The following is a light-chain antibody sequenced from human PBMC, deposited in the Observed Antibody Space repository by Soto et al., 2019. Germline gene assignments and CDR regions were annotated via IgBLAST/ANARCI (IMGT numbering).Light chain of an antibody. V-gene: IGKV1-5*01. CDR2: DVS. CDR1: QSITRF. Sequence: DIQMTQSPSTLSVSVGDRVTITCRASQSITRFLGWYQQKPGKAPNLLIYDVSILESGVPSRCSGSGSGTEFTLTISSLQADDFATYYCQQYNSYSSWTFGQGTKVE. CDR3: QQYNSYSSWT. J-gene: IGKJ1*01.